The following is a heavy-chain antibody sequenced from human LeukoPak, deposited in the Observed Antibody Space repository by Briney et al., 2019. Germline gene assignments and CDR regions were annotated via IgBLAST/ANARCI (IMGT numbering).Heavy chain of an antibody. V-gene: IGHV1-24*01. CDR3: AREGYSSGWYGRREPFDY. CDR2: FDPEDGET. Sequence: ASVKVSCKVSGYTLTELSMHWVRQAPGKGLEWMGGFDPEDGETIYAQTFQGRVTMTEDTSTETVYMELSSLRSEDTAVYYCAREGYSSGWYGRREPFDYWGQGTLVTVSS. D-gene: IGHD6-19*01. J-gene: IGHJ4*02. CDR1: GYTLTELS.